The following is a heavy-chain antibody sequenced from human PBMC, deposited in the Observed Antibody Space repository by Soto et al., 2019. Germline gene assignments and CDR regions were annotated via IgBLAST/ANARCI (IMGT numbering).Heavy chain of an antibody. Sequence: QLQLQESGPGLVKPSETLSLTCTVSGGSISSSSYYWGWIRQPPGKGLEWIGSIYYSGSTYYNPSLKSRVTISVDTSKNQFSLKLSSVTAADTAVYYCATSGTTGTTGPADYWGQGTLVTVSS. CDR3: ATSGTTGTTGPADY. J-gene: IGHJ4*02. D-gene: IGHD1-1*01. V-gene: IGHV4-39*01. CDR1: GGSISSSSYY. CDR2: IYYSGST.